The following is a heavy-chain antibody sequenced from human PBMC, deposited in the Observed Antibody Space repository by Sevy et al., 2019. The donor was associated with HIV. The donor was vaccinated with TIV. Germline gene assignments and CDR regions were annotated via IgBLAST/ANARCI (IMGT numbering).Heavy chain of an antibody. D-gene: IGHD3-10*01. J-gene: IGHJ4*02. Sequence: GGSLRLSCAASGFTFSSYAMHWVRQAPGKGLDWVAVISYDGSNKYHADSVKGRFTISRDNSKNTLYLQMNSLGAEDTAVFYCAASPYFPGSGSYFDYWGPGTLVTVSS. V-gene: IGHV3-30-3*01. CDR2: ISYDGSNK. CDR3: AASPYFPGSGSYFDY. CDR1: GFTFSSYA.